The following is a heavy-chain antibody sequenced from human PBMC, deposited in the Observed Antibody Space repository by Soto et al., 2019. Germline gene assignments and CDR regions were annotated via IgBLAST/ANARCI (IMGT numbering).Heavy chain of an antibody. D-gene: IGHD3-10*01. CDR2: IYYSGST. J-gene: IGHJ4*02. CDR1: GGSISSYY. Sequence: SENRSLTCTVSGGSISSYYWSLIRQPPGKGLEMIWYIYYSGSTNYNPSLKSRVTISVDTSKNQFSLKLNSMTAADTAVYYCARHNYGSGSTYFDYWGQGTLVTVSS. V-gene: IGHV4-59*08. CDR3: ARHNYGSGSTYFDY.